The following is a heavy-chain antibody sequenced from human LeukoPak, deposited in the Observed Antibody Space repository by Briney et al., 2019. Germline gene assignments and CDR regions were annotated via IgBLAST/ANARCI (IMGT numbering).Heavy chain of an antibody. CDR2: LKQDGSDK. D-gene: IGHD1-1*01. Sequence: GGSLRLSCAASGFPFSSYWMSWVRQAPGKGLEWVANLKQDGSDKYYVASVKGRFTISRDNAKNSLYLQLNSLRADDTAVYYCARLTGTTGFDYWGQGTLVTVSS. J-gene: IGHJ4*02. V-gene: IGHV3-7*01. CDR1: GFPFSSYW. CDR3: ARLTGTTGFDY.